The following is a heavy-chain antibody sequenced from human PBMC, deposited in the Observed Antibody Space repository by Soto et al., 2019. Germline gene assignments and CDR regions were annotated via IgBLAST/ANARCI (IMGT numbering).Heavy chain of an antibody. V-gene: IGHV3-23*01. CDR2: ISGSGGST. CDR1: GFTFSSYA. Sequence: EVQLLESGGGLVQPGGSLRLSCAASGFTFSSYAMSWVRQAPGKGLEWVSAISGSGGSTYYADSVKGRFTISRDNSKNTLHLQMNSLRAEDTAVYYCAKVPNDFWSGYGQYYFDYWGQGTLVTVSS. CDR3: AKVPNDFWSGYGQYYFDY. D-gene: IGHD3-3*01. J-gene: IGHJ4*02.